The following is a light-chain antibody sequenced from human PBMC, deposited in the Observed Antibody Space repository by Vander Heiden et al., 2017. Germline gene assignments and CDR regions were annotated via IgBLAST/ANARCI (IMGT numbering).Light chain of an antibody. CDR1: SSDVGNYNL. CDR2: EVS. Sequence: QSAPTPPASVSGSPGQSITIFCTGASSDVGNYNLVSWYQQQPGKAPELMIYEVSRRPLGDSNRFSGSKSGNTASLTISGLQAEDEADYYCCSYTGSNTVVFGGGTKLSVL. J-gene: IGLJ2*01. CDR3: CSYTGSNTVV. V-gene: IGLV2-23*02.